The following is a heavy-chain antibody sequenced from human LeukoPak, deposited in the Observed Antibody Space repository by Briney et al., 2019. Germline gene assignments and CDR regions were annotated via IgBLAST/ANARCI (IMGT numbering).Heavy chain of an antibody. J-gene: IGHJ1*01. V-gene: IGHV1-2*06. Sequence: ASVKVSCKASGYTFTSYYIHWVRQAPGQGLEWMGRINPNSGGTNYAQKFQGRVTMTRDTSISTAYMELSRLRSDDTAVYYCARGYYYDSSAPYFQHWGQGTLVTVSS. CDR3: ARGYYYDSSAPYFQH. CDR1: GYTFTSYY. D-gene: IGHD3-22*01. CDR2: INPNSGGT.